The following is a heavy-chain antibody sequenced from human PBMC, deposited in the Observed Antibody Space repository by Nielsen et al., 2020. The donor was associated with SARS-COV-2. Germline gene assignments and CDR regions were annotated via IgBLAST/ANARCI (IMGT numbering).Heavy chain of an antibody. J-gene: IGHJ6*03. Sequence: PGKGLEWIGEINHSGSTYYNPSLKSRVTISVDTSKNQFSLKLSSVTAADTAAYYCARHYHSSGWYVRHYYYYMDVWGKGTTVTVSS. D-gene: IGHD6-19*01. CDR2: INHSGST. CDR3: ARHYHSSGWYVRHYYYYMDV. V-gene: IGHV4-39*01.